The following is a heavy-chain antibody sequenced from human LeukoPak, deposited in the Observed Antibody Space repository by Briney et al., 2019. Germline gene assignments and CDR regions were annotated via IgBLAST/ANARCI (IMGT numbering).Heavy chain of an antibody. V-gene: IGHV3-21*06. J-gene: IGHJ4*02. Sequence: TGGSLRLSCAASGFTFSSYSMNWVRQAPGKGLEWVSSISSSTIYIYDADSVKGRFTISRDNAKNTLYLEMNSLRAEDTAMYYCARENSGEGFDYWSQETLVTVSS. CDR3: ARENSGEGFDY. CDR1: GFTFSSYS. CDR2: ISSSTIYI. D-gene: IGHD1-14*01.